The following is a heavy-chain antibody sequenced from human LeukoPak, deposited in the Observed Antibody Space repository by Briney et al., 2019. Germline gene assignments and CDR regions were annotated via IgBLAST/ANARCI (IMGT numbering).Heavy chain of an antibody. Sequence: ASVKVSCKASGYTFTGYYMHWVRQAPGQGLEWMGWINPNSGGTNYAQKFQGRVTMTRDTSISTAYMELSRLRSDDTAVYYCARRGALVGAPQGLDYWGQGTLVTASS. J-gene: IGHJ4*02. CDR2: INPNSGGT. D-gene: IGHD1-26*01. CDR1: GYTFTGYY. V-gene: IGHV1-2*02. CDR3: ARRGALVGAPQGLDY.